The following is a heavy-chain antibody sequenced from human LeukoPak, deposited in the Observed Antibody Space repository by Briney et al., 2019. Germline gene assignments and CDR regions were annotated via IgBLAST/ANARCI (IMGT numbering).Heavy chain of an antibody. Sequence: GGSLRLSCSASGFTFSSSWMNWVRQAPGKGLEWVANINQDGSKQNYVDSVKGRFTVSRDNAQNSLYLQMHSLRAEDTAVYYCARDPYSGGYGAYYYYYMDVWGKGTTVTVSS. V-gene: IGHV3-7*01. J-gene: IGHJ6*03. CDR3: ARDPYSGGYGAYYYYYMDV. CDR2: INQDGSKQ. D-gene: IGHD6-19*01. CDR1: GFTFSSSW.